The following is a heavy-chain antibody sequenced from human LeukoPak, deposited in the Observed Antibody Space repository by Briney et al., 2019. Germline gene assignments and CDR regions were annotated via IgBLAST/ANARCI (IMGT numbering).Heavy chain of an antibody. J-gene: IGHJ4*02. CDR2: ISAYNGNT. CDR3: AREVGYYDSSGYYRYYFDY. CDR1: GYTFTSHG. D-gene: IGHD3-22*01. V-gene: IGHV1-18*01. Sequence: ASVKVSCKPSGYTFTSHGITWVQQAPGQGLEWVGWISAYNGNTKYAQKFQGRVTMTTDASTSTVYMELRSLRSDDTAVYYCAREVGYYDSSGYYRYYFDYWGQGTLVTVSS.